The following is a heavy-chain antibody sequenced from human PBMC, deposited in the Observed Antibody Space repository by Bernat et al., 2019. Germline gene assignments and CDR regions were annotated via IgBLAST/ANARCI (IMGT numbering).Heavy chain of an antibody. CDR1: GFSLSTSGVG. Sequence: QITLKESGPTLVKPTQTLTLTCTFSGFSLSTSGVGVGWIRQPPGKALEWLALIYCDDDKRYSPSLKSRLTITKDTSKNQVVLTMTNMDPVDTATYYCEHRPRRRYYYYYYGMDVWGHGTTVTVSS. CDR2: IYCDDDK. J-gene: IGHJ6*02. CDR3: EHRPRRRYYYYYYGMDV. V-gene: IGHV2-5*02.